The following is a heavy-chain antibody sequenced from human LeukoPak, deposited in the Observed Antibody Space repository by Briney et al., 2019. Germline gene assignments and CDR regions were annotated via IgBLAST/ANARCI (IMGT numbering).Heavy chain of an antibody. CDR3: ARGPRYYYYYMDV. CDR1: GFIFDDFA. Sequence: GGSLRLSCAASGFIFDDFAMHWVRQAPGKGLEWVANIKQDGSEKYYVDSVKGRFTISRDNAKNSLYLQMNSLRAEDTAVYYCARGPRYYYYYMDVWGKGTTVTVSS. V-gene: IGHV3-7*01. CDR2: IKQDGSEK. J-gene: IGHJ6*03.